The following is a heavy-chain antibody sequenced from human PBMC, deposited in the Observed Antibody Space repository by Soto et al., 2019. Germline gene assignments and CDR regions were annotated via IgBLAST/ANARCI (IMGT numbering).Heavy chain of an antibody. CDR3: ARNGTQTGYSYGMDV. CDR1: GYTFTSYY. Sequence: ASVKVSCKASGYTFTSYYMHWVRQAPGQGLEWMGIINPSGGSTSYAQKFQGRVTMTRDTSTSTVYMELSSLRSEDTAVYYCARNGTQTGYSYGMDVWGQGTMVTVSS. V-gene: IGHV1-46*01. J-gene: IGHJ6*02. D-gene: IGHD1-1*01. CDR2: INPSGGST.